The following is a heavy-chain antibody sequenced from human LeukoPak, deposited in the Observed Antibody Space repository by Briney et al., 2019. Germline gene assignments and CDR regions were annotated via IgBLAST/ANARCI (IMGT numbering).Heavy chain of an antibody. D-gene: IGHD5-24*01. V-gene: IGHV1-69*13. CDR1: GGTSSSYA. J-gene: IGHJ4*02. CDR2: IIPIFGTA. Sequence: ASVKVSCKASGGTSSSYAISWVRQAPGQGLEWMGGIIPIFGTANYAQKFQGRVTITADESTSTAYMELSSLRSEDTAVYYYARAPDGYLIDYWGQGTLVTVSS. CDR3: ARAPDGYLIDY.